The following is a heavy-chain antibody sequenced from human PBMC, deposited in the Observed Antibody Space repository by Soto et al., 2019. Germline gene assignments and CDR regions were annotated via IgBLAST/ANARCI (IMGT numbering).Heavy chain of an antibody. CDR3: TTTYYDFWSGYYHYFDY. D-gene: IGHD3-3*01. J-gene: IGHJ4*02. V-gene: IGHV3-15*01. Sequence: EVQLVESGGGLVKPGGSLRLSCAASGFTFSNAWMSWVRQAPGKGLEWVGRIKSKTDGGTTDYAAPVKGRFTISRDDSNNTLYLQMNSLKTEDTAVYYCTTTYYDFWSGYYHYFDYWGQGTLVTVSS. CDR2: IKSKTDGGTT. CDR1: GFTFSNAW.